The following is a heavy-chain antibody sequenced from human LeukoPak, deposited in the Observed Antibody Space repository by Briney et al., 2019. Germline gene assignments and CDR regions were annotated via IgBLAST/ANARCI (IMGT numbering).Heavy chain of an antibody. Sequence: GGSLRLSCAASGFTFSSYWMSWVRQAPGKGLEWVSYISSSGSTIYYADSVKGRFTISRDNAKNSLYLQMNSLRAEDTAVYYCARGRTIIETFDYWGQGTLVTVSS. CDR3: ARGRTIIETFDY. D-gene: IGHD3-22*01. J-gene: IGHJ4*02. CDR1: GFTFSSYW. V-gene: IGHV3-48*04. CDR2: ISSSGSTI.